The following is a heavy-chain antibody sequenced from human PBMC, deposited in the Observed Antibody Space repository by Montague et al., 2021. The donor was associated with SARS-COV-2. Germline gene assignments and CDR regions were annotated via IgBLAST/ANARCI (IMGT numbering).Heavy chain of an antibody. V-gene: IGHV6-1*01. Sequence: SAISGDSVSSNIATWNWIRQSPSRGLEWLGRTYYRSKWYNDYAESVKSRITIDPDTSKHQFSLHLNSVTPEDTAVYYCARTSASSDYWGQGTLVTVSS. D-gene: IGHD1-26*01. CDR2: TYYRSKWYN. J-gene: IGHJ4*02. CDR3: ARTSASSDY. CDR1: GDSVSSNIAT.